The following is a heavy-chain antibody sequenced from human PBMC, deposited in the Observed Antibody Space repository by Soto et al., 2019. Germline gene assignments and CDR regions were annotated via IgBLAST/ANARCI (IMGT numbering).Heavy chain of an antibody. CDR1: GFTFSSYG. CDR2: IWYDGSNK. D-gene: IGHD3-10*01. J-gene: IGHJ3*02. CDR3: ARDDRYDYGSETPPFDAFDS. Sequence: GGSLRLSCAASGFTFSSYGMHWVRQAPGKGLEWVAVIWYDGSNKYYADSVKGRFTISRDNSKNTLYLQMNSLRAEDTAVYYCARDDRYDYGSETPPFDAFDSWGQGTMVTVSS. V-gene: IGHV3-33*01.